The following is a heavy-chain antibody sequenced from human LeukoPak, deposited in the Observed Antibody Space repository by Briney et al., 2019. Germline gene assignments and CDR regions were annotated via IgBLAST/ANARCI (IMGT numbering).Heavy chain of an antibody. CDR1: GGSFSGYY. D-gene: IGHD4-23*01. V-gene: IGHV4-34*01. CDR3: AGTGYGGNGQAYYFDY. Sequence: PSETLSLTCAVSGGSFSGYYWSWIRQPPGKGLEWIGEINHSGSTTYYPSLKSRVTIFVDKSKNQFSLQLSSVTAADTAVFYCAGTGYGGNGQAYYFDYWDQGTGVTVSS. CDR2: INHSGST. J-gene: IGHJ4*02.